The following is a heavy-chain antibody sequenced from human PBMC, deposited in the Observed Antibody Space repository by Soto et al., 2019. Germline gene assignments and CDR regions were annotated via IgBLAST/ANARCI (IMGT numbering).Heavy chain of an antibody. CDR2: IYHSGST. CDR1: GYSISSGYY. J-gene: IGHJ5*02. V-gene: IGHV4-38-2*02. CDR3: VRGLPVEWLDWFDP. D-gene: IGHD3-3*01. Sequence: SETLSLTCTVSGYSISSGYYWGWIRQPPGKGLEWIGSIYHSGSTYYNPSLKSRATISVDTSKNQFSLKLSSVTAADTAVYYCVRGLPVEWLDWFDPWGQGTLVTVSS.